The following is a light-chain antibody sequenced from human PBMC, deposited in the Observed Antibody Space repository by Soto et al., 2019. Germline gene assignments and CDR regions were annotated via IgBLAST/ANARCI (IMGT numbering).Light chain of an antibody. CDR3: CSYAGSYTYV. Sequence: QSVLTQPRSVSGSPGQSVTISCTGTSSDVGGYNYVSWYQQHPGKVPKLMIYDVSKRPSGVPDRFSGSKSGNTASLTISGLQAEDEADYYCCSYAGSYTYVFGTGTKGTVL. J-gene: IGLJ1*01. CDR1: SSDVGGYNY. CDR2: DVS. V-gene: IGLV2-11*01.